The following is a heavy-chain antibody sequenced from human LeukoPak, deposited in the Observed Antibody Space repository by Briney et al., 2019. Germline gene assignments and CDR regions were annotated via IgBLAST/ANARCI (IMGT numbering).Heavy chain of an antibody. J-gene: IGHJ4*02. CDR3: ATVSEY. Sequence: GGSLRLSCAASGFTFSSYAMHWVRQAPGKGLEWVAVISYDGSNKYYADSVKGRFTISRDNSKNTVYLQMNGLRAEDTTVYYCATVSEYWGQGTPVTVSS. CDR2: ISYDGSNK. CDR1: GFTFSSYA. D-gene: IGHD1-1*01. V-gene: IGHV3-30*04.